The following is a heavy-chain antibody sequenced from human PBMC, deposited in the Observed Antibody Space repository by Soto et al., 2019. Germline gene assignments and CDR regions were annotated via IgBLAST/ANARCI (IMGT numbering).Heavy chain of an antibody. V-gene: IGHV5-10-1*03. CDR3: ARRALTLPLYYYGMDV. CDR1: GYSFTSYW. J-gene: IGHJ6*02. CDR2: IDPSDSYT. Sequence: EVQLEQSGAEVKKPGESLRISCKGSGYSFTSYWISWVRQMPGKGLEWMGRIDPSDSYTNYSPSFQGHVTISADKSISTAYLQWSNLKASDTAMYYCARRALTLPLYYYGMDVWGPGTTVTVSS.